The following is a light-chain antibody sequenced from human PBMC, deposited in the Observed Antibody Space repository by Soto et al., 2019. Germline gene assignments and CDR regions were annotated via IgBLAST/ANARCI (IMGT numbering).Light chain of an antibody. CDR2: GAS. CDR3: QQYDNWPQT. Sequence: EIVMTQSPATLSVSQGERATLSCGASQSVRSYLAWYQQRPGQAPRLLIHGASTRATGIPARCSGSGSGTEFTLTISSLQSEDFAVYYCQQYDNWPQTFGQGTKVVIK. CDR1: QSVRSY. J-gene: IGKJ1*01. V-gene: IGKV3-15*01.